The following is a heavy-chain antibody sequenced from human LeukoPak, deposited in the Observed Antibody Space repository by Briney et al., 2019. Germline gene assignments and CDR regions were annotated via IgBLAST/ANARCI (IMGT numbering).Heavy chain of an antibody. J-gene: IGHJ3*02. CDR1: GGSFSTYY. D-gene: IGHD2-15*01. V-gene: IGHV4-34*01. Sequence: SETLSLTCAVYGGSFSTYYWNWIRQSPGKGLEWIGEINHSGSTNSIPSLKSRVTILIDTSKNQFSLKLSSVTAADTAVYYCARFPCSGDSCYSGIRAFDIWGQGTMVIVSS. CDR3: ARFPCSGDSCYSGIRAFDI. CDR2: INHSGST.